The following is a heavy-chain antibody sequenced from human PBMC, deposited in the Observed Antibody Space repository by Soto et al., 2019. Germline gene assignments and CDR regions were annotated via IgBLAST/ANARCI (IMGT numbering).Heavy chain of an antibody. CDR1: GFTFGTTD. Sequence: VQLLQSGGGLVQPGGSLTLSCAASGFTFGTTDMSWVRQAPGEGLEWVSTIDGSGGITYYADSVKGRFTISRDNSRNTVYLPLNSLRGDDTTMYYCVKNSGWFNTWGQGALVTVSS. CDR3: VKNSGWFNT. V-gene: IGHV3-23*01. J-gene: IGHJ5*02. CDR2: IDGSGGIT. D-gene: IGHD3-10*01.